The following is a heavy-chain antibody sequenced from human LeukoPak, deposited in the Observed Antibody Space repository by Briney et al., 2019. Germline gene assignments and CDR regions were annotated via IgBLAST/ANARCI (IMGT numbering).Heavy chain of an antibody. Sequence: GGSLRLSCAASGFTFSNDDMHWVRQATGKRLEWVSGIGFGAETYYSGSVKGRFTISRENAKNSLHLQMNSLRVGDTAVYYCARALRGNLCRPWGQRTLVTVSS. CDR3: ARALRGNLCRP. CDR1: GFTFSNDD. J-gene: IGHJ5*02. V-gene: IGHV3-13*01. D-gene: IGHD3-16*01. CDR2: IGFGAET.